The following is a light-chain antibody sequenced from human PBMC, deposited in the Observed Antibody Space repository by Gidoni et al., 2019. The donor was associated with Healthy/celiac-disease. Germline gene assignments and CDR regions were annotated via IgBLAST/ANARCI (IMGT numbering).Light chain of an antibody. J-gene: IGKJ1*01. CDR3: QQYYSYPLT. CDR1: QRISSW. Sequence: DIQMTKSPSTLSASVGDRVTITCRASQRISSWLAWYQQKPGKAPKLLIYNASSLESGVPSRFSGSGSGTEFTLTISSLQPDDFATYYCQQYYSYPLTFGPGTKVEIK. V-gene: IGKV1-5*03. CDR2: NAS.